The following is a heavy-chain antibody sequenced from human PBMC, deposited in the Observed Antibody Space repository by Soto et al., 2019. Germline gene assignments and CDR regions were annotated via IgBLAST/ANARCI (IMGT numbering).Heavy chain of an antibody. CDR1: GGSVNSDFYY. J-gene: IGHJ4*02. CDR3: AREYSNSPEAFDY. V-gene: IGHV4-61*01. D-gene: IGHD6-6*01. CDR2: IYYTGST. Sequence: SETLSLTCTVSGGSVNSDFYYWTWIRQPPGKGLEWIGYIYYTGSTNYNPSLKSRVTISLDTSRNQFSLKLSSVTAADTAVFYCAREYSNSPEAFDYWGQGALVTVSS.